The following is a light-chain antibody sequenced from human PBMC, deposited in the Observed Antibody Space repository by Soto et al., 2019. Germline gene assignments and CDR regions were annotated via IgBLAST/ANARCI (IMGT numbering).Light chain of an antibody. CDR3: SSYTGSSTYV. V-gene: IGLV2-14*03. CDR2: DVS. CDR1: SNDVGGYNY. J-gene: IGLJ1*01. Sequence: QSALTQPASVSGSPGQSITISCTGTSNDVGGYNYVSWYQQHPGKAPKLMIYDVSNRPSGVSNRFSGSKSANTASLTISGLQTEDESDYHCSSYTGSSTYVFGTGTKVTVL.